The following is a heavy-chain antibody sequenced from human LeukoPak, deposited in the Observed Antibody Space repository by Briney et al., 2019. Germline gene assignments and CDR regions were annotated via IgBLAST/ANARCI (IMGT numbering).Heavy chain of an antibody. D-gene: IGHD6-6*01. CDR3: ANWIGSSSRYY. CDR1: GFTFSTYA. Sequence: GGSLRLSFAASGFTFSTYAMTWVRQAPGKGLEWVSGINSNGDEIYYADSVRGRFTISRDNSNNALYLQMDSLRTEDTAVYYCANWIGSSSRYYWGQGTLVTVSS. V-gene: IGHV3-23*01. J-gene: IGHJ4*02. CDR2: INSNGDEI.